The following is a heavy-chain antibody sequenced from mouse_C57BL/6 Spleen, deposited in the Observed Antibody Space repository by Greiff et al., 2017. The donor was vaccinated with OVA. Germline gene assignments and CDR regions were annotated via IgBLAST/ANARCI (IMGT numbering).Heavy chain of an antibody. D-gene: IGHD2-1*01. Sequence: EVKVVESGGGLVKPGGSLKLSCAASGFTFSSYAMSWVRQTPEKRLEWVATISDGGSYTYYPDNVKGRFTISRDNAKNNLYLQMSHRKSEDTAMYYCARDSYGNYGADGGQGTLVTVSA. V-gene: IGHV5-4*01. CDR1: GFTFSSYA. CDR2: ISDGGSYT. CDR3: ARDSYGNYGAD. J-gene: IGHJ3*01.